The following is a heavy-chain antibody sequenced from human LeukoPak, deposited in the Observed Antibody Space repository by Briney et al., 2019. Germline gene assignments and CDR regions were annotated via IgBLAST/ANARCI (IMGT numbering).Heavy chain of an antibody. Sequence: PGGSLRHFCAASGFTFSTYWMTWLRQAPGKGLEWVANIKQDGSETYYVDSVKGRFTISRDNAKNSLYLQMNSLRAEDTAVYYCARHSGTYFNYWGQETLDSVSS. CDR1: GFTFSTYW. CDR2: IKQDGSET. D-gene: IGHD1-26*01. J-gene: IGHJ4*02. V-gene: IGHV3-7*01. CDR3: ARHSGTYFNY.